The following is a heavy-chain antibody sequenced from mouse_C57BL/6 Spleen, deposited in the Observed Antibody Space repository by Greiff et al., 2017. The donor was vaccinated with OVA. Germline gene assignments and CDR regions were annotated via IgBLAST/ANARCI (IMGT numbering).Heavy chain of an antibody. CDR1: GFTFSSYA. D-gene: IGHD2-2*01. CDR3: ARDRNYYGYDVGAMDY. CDR2: ISDGGSYT. V-gene: IGHV5-4*01. Sequence: EVQVVESGGGLVKPGGSLKLSCAASGFTFSSYAMSWVRQTPEKRLEWVATISDGGSYTYYPDNVKGRFTISRDNAKNNLYLQMSHLKSEDTAMYYCARDRNYYGYDVGAMDYWGQGTSVTVSS. J-gene: IGHJ4*01.